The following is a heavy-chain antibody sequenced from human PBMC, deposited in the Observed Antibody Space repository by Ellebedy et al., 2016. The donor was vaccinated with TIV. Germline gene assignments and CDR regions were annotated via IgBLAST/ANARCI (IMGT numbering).Heavy chain of an antibody. J-gene: IGHJ4*02. V-gene: IGHV3-23*01. Sequence: PGGSLRLSCAASGFTFSSYTMSWVRQSPGKGLEWVSAISGSGGGTFYADSVKGRFTISRDNSKNTVSLQMNSLRGEDTDVYDCAKRLNNGVAGDYWGQGTLVTVSS. CDR3: AKRLNNGVAGDY. CDR1: GFTFSSYT. D-gene: IGHD2-8*01. CDR2: ISGSGGGT.